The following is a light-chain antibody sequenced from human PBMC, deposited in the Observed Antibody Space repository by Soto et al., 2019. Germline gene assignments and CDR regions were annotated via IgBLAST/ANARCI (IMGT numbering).Light chain of an antibody. V-gene: IGKV3-20*01. CDR1: QSVSSSS. CDR3: HHSPPWT. CDR2: GAS. J-gene: IGKJ1*01. Sequence: EIVLTQSPGTLSLSPGERATLSCRASQSVSSSSVAWYQHKPGQAPRLLIYGASSRATDIPDRFSGSGSGTDFTLTIRRLEPEDFAVYYCHHSPPWTFGQGTTVEIK.